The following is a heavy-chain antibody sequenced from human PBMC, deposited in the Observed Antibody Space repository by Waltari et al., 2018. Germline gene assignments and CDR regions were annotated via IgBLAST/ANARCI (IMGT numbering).Heavy chain of an antibody. V-gene: IGHV1-18*04. CDR2: ISAYKGNT. CDR3: ARYGIGGGGFDY. J-gene: IGHJ4*02. D-gene: IGHD2-15*01. CDR1: GYTFTDYY. Sequence: VQLVQSGAEVKKPGATVKISCKTSGYTFTDYYLNWAQQAPGKGLQWMGWISAYKGNTNYAQKLQGRGTMTTDTSTSTAYMELRSLRSADTAVYYCARYGIGGGGFDYWGQGTLVTVSS.